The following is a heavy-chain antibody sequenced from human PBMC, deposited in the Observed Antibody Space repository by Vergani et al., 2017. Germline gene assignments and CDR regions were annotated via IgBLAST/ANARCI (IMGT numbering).Heavy chain of an antibody. J-gene: IGHJ4*02. CDR1: GFTFSSYG. D-gene: IGHD4-17*01. CDR3: AKDPGKTTVRLTSPNYFDY. CDR2: IWYDGSNK. Sequence: QVQLVESGGGVVQPGRSLRLSCAASGFTFSSYGMHWVRQAPGKGLEWVAVIWYDGSNKYYADSVKGRFTISRDNSKNTLYLQMNSLRAEDTAVYYCAKDPGKTTVRLTSPNYFDYWGQGTLVTVSS. V-gene: IGHV3-33*06.